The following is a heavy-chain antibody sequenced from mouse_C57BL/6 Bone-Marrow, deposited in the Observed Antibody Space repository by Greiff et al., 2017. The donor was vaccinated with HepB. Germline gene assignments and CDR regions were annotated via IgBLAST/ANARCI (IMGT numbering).Heavy chain of an antibody. J-gene: IGHJ4*01. CDR3: VRQNYSPYYYAMDY. Sequence: DVQLVESGGGLVQPKGSLKLSCAASGFSFNTYAMNWVRQAPGKGLEWVARIRSKSNNYATYYADSVKDRFTISRDDSESMLYLQMNNLKTEDTAMYYCVRQNYSPYYYAMDYWGQGTSVTVSS. CDR1: GFSFNTYA. V-gene: IGHV10-1*01. D-gene: IGHD2-1*01. CDR2: IRSKSNNYAT.